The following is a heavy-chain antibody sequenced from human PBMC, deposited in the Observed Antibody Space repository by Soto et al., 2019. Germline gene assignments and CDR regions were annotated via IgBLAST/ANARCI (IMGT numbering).Heavy chain of an antibody. J-gene: IGHJ6*02. V-gene: IGHV4-30-4*01. CDR3: TRDASTVVRGILISGDMDV. CDR1: GVSIISCDFY. CDR2: SSYSRSS. D-gene: IGHD3-10*01. Sequence: PAETLSLTYTVSGVSIISCDFYWVWIRQPPGKGLEWIGCSSYSRSSYDNPSLKSRVTISVDTSNNQFSLMQSSVTVEDTAVYFCTRDASTVVRGILISGDMDVWGQGTTVTVSS.